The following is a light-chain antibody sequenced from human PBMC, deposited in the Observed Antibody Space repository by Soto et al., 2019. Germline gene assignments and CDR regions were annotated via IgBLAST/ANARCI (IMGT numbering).Light chain of an antibody. J-gene: IGLJ2*01. CDR2: DDS. V-gene: IGLV3-21*02. Sequence: SSELTQPPSVSGAPGQTARITCGGNNIGSKSVHWCQQKPGQAPVLVVYDDSDRPSGIPERFSGSLSGNTATLTISRVEAGDEADYYCQVWDSTGDHVVFGGGTKLTVL. CDR3: QVWDSTGDHVV. CDR1: NIGSKS.